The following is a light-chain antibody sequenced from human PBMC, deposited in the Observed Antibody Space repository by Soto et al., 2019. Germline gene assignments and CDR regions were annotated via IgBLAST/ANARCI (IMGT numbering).Light chain of an antibody. V-gene: IGKV3-11*01. Sequence: EIVLTQSPATLSLSPGERATLSCRASQSVSSCLAWYQQKPGQAPRLLIYDASNRATGIPARFSGSGSGTDFTLTISSLAPEDFAVYYCQQSSNWPLTFGGGTKVEIK. J-gene: IGKJ4*01. CDR2: DAS. CDR1: QSVSSC. CDR3: QQSSNWPLT.